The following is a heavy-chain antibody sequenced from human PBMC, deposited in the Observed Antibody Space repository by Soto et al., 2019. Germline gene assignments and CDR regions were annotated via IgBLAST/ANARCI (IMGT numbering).Heavy chain of an antibody. J-gene: IGHJ4*02. CDR2: IYSGGSTYYADSGGST. D-gene: IGHD6-13*01. Sequence: HPGGSLRLSCVASGLTFGSRAMSWVRQAPGKGLEWVSVIYSGGSTYYADSGGSTYYADSVKGRFTISRDNSKNTLYLQMNGLRAEDTAVYYCVFGSWNQYFFDHWGQEILVTVSS. CDR3: VFGSWNQYFFDH. V-gene: IGHV3-23*03. CDR1: GLTFGSRA.